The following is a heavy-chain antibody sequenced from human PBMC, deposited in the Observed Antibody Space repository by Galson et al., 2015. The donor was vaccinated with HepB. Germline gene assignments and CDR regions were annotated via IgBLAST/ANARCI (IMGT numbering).Heavy chain of an antibody. D-gene: IGHD3-10*01. J-gene: IGHJ3*02. CDR2: INPSGGST. CDR1: GYTFTSYY. Sequence: SCKASGYTFTSYYMHWVRQAPGQGLEWMGIINPSGGSTSYAQKFQGRVTMTRDTSTSTVYMELSSLRSEDTAVYYCARVRYYYGSGSYYNGNDAFDIWGQGTMVTVSS. V-gene: IGHV1-46*01. CDR3: ARVRYYYGSGSYYNGNDAFDI.